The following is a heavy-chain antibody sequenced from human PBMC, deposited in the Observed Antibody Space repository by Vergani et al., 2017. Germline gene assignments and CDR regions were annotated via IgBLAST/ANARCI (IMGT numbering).Heavy chain of an antibody. J-gene: IGHJ3*02. CDR2: INTNTGNP. D-gene: IGHD3-22*01. CDR3: ARDPYYYDSSGPQEDAFDI. V-gene: IGHV7-4-1*02. CDR1: RYTFTSYA. Sequence: QVQLVQSGAEVKKPGASVKVSCKASRYTFTSYAMNWVRQAPGQGLEWMGWINTNTGNPTYAQGFTGRFVFSLDTSVSTAYLQISSLKAEDTAVYYCARDPYYYDSSGPQEDAFDIWGQGTMVTVSS.